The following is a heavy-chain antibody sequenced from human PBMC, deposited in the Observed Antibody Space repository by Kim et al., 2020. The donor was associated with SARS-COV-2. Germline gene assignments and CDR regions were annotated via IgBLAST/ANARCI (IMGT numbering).Heavy chain of an antibody. CDR1: GASISSSSC. D-gene: IGHD3-22*01. CDR3: ARGVSSAWTLRAWFDP. Sequence: SETLSLTCVVSGASISSSSCWSWVRQPPGKGLEWIGEVDHSGTTSYNVSLKNRVSILVDKSKNQFSLRLTSVSAAETAVYYCARGVSSAWTLRAWFDPWGQGTLVTVS. J-gene: IGHJ5*02. CDR2: VDHSGTT. V-gene: IGHV4-4*02.